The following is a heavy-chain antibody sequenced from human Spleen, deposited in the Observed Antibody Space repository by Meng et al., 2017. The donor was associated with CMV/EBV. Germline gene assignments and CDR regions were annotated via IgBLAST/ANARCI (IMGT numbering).Heavy chain of an antibody. CDR1: GFTFSSYW. Sequence: GESLKISCAASGFTFSSYWMHWVRQAPGKGLVWVSRINSDGSSTSYADSVKGRFTISRDNAKNTLYLQMNRLRAEDTAVYYCARGWAGTTVYWGQGTLVTVSS. CDR2: INSDGSST. V-gene: IGHV3-74*01. CDR3: ARGWAGTTVY. D-gene: IGHD1-1*01. J-gene: IGHJ4*02.